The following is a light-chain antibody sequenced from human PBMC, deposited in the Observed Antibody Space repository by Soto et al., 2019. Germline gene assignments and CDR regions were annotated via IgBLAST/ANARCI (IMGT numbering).Light chain of an antibody. J-gene: IGKJ5*01. Sequence: EIVLTQCPGPLPLSPGQRATFSSRASQSVSSSYLAWYQQKPGQAPRLLIYGASTRATGIPDRFSGSGSGTDFTLTISSLQPEDFATYYCQQANRFPITFGQGTRLEIK. CDR3: QQANRFPIT. CDR2: GAS. V-gene: IGKV3-20*01. CDR1: QSVSSSY.